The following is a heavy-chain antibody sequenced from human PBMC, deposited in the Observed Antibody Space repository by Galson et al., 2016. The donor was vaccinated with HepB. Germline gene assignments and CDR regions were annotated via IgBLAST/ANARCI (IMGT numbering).Heavy chain of an antibody. CDR2: IPYDGSYE. CDR1: GFTFSSYA. J-gene: IGHJ4*02. Sequence: SLRLSCAASGFTFSSYAMHWVRQAPGKGLEWVAVIPYDGSYESYAGAVKGRFTISRDNFKNTLYLHLNSLRAEETAVYYCARAVHGSGSYWDKWGQGTPVTVSS. D-gene: IGHD3-10*01. V-gene: IGHV3-30*04. CDR3: ARAVHGSGSYWDK.